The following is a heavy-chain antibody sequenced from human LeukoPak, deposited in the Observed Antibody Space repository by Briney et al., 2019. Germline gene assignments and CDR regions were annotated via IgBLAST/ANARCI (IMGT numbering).Heavy chain of an antibody. D-gene: IGHD3-10*02. CDR3: AKRLGSGSAYYYYYYMDV. CDR1: VFTFCSYG. J-gene: IGHJ6*03. V-gene: IGHV3-30*02. Sequence: GGSLRLSCAASVFTFCSYGMHCVRQAPGKGLEWVAFIRYDGSNKYYADSVKGRFTISRDNSKNTLYLQMNSLRAEDTAVYYCAKRLGSGSAYYYYYYMDVWGKGTTVTISS. CDR2: IRYDGSNK.